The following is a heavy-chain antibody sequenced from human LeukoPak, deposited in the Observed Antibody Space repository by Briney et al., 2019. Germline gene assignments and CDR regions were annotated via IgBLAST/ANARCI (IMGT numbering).Heavy chain of an antibody. CDR3: ARSQRFLEWLSPYYYYYYMDV. J-gene: IGHJ6*03. CDR2: IYYSGST. CDR1: GGSISSYY. D-gene: IGHD3-3*01. V-gene: IGHV4-59*01. Sequence: SETLSLTCTVSGGSISSYYWSWIRQPPGKGLEWIGYIYYSGSTNYNPPLKSRVTIPVDTSKNQFSLKLSSVTAADTAVYYCARSQRFLEWLSPYYYYYYMDVWGKGTTVTVSS.